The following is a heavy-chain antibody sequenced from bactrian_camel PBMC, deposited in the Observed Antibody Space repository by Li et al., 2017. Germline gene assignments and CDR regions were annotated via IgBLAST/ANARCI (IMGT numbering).Heavy chain of an antibody. CDR2: IYTGGGNP. CDR1: GYTYSGYC. D-gene: IGHD3*01. V-gene: IGHV3S1*01. J-gene: IGHJ4*01. Sequence: HVQLVESGGGSVQAGGSLRLSCAASGYTYSGYCMGWFRQDPGKEREGVAAIYTGGGNPYYADSVKGRFTVSRDNAKNTVYLQMNTLKSEDTALYYCSTGGGVTLLAGSWGRGPRSPSP.